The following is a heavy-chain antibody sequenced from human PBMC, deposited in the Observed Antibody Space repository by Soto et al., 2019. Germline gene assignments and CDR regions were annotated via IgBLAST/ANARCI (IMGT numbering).Heavy chain of an antibody. D-gene: IGHD5-12*01. CDR2: IYYSGST. V-gene: IGHV4-31*03. CDR3: ARGVKRPSFSYDGGPFDY. CDR1: GGSISSGGYY. Sequence: QVQLQESGPGLVKPSQTLSLTCTVSGGSISSGGYYWSWIRQHPGKGLEWIGYIYYSGSTYYNPSLKCRVTISVDTSKNQFSLKLSSVTAADTAVYYCARGVKRPSFSYDGGPFDYWGQGTLVTVSS. J-gene: IGHJ4*02.